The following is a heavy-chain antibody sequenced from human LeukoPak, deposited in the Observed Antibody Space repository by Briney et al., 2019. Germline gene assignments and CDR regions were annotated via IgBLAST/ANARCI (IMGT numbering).Heavy chain of an antibody. J-gene: IGHJ4*02. CDR1: GGSISSSSYY. Sequence: SETLSLTCTVSGGSISSSSYYWGWIRQPPGKGLEWVGSIYYSGSTYYNPSLKSRVTISVDTSKNQFSLNLSSVTAADTAVYYCARLYYDSSGYYQICYFDYWGQGTLVTVSS. CDR3: ARLYYDSSGYYQICYFDY. CDR2: IYYSGST. D-gene: IGHD3-22*01. V-gene: IGHV4-39*01.